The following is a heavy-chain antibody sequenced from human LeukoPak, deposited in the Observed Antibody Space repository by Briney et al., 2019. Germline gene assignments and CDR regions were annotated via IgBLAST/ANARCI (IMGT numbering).Heavy chain of an antibody. V-gene: IGHV1-8*02. CDR3: ASFHLNQLPYSY. CDR2: MNPNSGNT. J-gene: IGHJ4*02. Sequence: VSVKVSCKASGYTFTSYGISWVRQAPGQGLEWMGWMNPNSGNTGYAQKFQGRVTMTRNTSISTAYMELSSLRSEDTAVYYCASFHLNQLPYSYWGQGTLVTVSS. D-gene: IGHD2-2*01. CDR1: GYTFTSYG.